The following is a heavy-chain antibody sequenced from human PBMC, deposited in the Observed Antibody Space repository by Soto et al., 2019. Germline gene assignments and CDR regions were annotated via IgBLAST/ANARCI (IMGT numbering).Heavy chain of an antibody. Sequence: QVQLVESGGGVVQPGRSLRLSCVASGFTFSTYGMYWVRQAPGKGLEWVAVLSYDGSDKYYADSVKGRFTISRDNSKNTLYLQMISLRAEDTAVYYCAKDQSHAFDIWGQGTMVTVSS. CDR1: GFTFSTYG. J-gene: IGHJ3*02. CDR3: AKDQSHAFDI. V-gene: IGHV3-30*18. CDR2: LSYDGSDK.